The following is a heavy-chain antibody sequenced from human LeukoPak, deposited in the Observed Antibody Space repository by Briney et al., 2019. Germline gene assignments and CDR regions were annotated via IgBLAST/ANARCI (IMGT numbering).Heavy chain of an antibody. J-gene: IGHJ4*02. D-gene: IGHD3-22*01. CDR3: ARGRPNYYDSSGYYYCDY. CDR2: INPNSGGT. V-gene: IGHV1-2*02. Sequence: GASVKVSCKASGYTFTGYYMHWVRRAPGQGLEWMGWINPNSGGTNYAQKFQGRVTMTRDTSISTAYMELSRLRSDDTAVYYCARGRPNYYDSSGYYYCDYWGQGTLVTVSS. CDR1: GYTFTGYY.